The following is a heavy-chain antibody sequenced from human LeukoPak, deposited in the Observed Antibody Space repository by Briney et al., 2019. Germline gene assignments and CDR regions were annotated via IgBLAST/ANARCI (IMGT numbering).Heavy chain of an antibody. CDR1: RFTFSSYA. CDR3: AKDQSYACDY. V-gene: IGHV3-23*01. CDR2: ISGSGGST. Sequence: GGSLRLSCAASRFTFSSYAMSWVRQAPGKGLEWVSGISGSGGSTSYADSVKGRFTISRDNSKNTLYLQMNSLRAEDTAVYYCAKDQSYACDYWGQGTLATVSS. D-gene: IGHD3-16*01. J-gene: IGHJ4*02.